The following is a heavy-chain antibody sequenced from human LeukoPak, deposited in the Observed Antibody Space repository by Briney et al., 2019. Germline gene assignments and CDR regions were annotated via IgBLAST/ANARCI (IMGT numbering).Heavy chain of an antibody. J-gene: IGHJ4*02. CDR2: ISGIGGST. D-gene: IGHD6-19*01. CDR1: GFTFNKYD. Sequence: GGTMRLSCAASGFTFNKYDVSWVRQAPGKGVEGVSRISGIGGSTNYAYSVKGRFTISIDNSNNTLHLQMNSLRAEDTAVYYCAKDIQLAVAPEYFDYWGQGTLVTVSS. CDR3: AKDIQLAVAPEYFDY. V-gene: IGHV3-23*01.